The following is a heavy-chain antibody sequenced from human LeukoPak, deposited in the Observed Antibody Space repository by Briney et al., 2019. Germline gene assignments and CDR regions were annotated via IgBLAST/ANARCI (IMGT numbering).Heavy chain of an antibody. CDR1: GFTFSSYS. CDR2: ISSSSSYI. V-gene: IGHV3-21*01. Sequence: PGGSLRLSCAASGFTFSSYSMNWVGQAPGKGLEWVSFISSSSSYIYYADSVKGRFTISRDNAKNSLYLQMNSLRAEDTAVYYCARDPGNYYGMDVWGQGTTVTVSS. D-gene: IGHD2/OR15-2a*01. J-gene: IGHJ6*02. CDR3: ARDPGNYYGMDV.